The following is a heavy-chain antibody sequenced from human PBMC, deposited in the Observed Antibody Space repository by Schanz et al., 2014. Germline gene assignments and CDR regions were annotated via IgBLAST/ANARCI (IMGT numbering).Heavy chain of an antibody. J-gene: IGHJ5*02. Sequence: QLQLQESGPGLVKPSETLSLTCTVSGGSIRRSTYYWGWIRQPPGKGLEWVARIYNSGSPYYGPSLKVRVTISVETSKTQFSLRLNSVTASDTAVYYCVRQLLWFGESGVDTWGQGTLVVVSS. D-gene: IGHD3-10*01. CDR3: VRQLLWFGESGVDT. CDR1: GGSIRRSTYY. V-gene: IGHV4-39*01. CDR2: IYNSGSP.